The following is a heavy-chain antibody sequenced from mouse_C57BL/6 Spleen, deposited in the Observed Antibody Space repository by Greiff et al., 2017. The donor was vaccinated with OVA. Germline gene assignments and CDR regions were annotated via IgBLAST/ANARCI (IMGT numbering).Heavy chain of an antibody. Sequence: VKLMESGAELAKPGASVKLSCKASGYTFTSYWMHWVKQRPGQGLEWIGYINPSSGYTKYNQKFKDKATLTADKSSSTAYMQLSSLTYEDSAVYYCASPLDSSGYRFAYWGQGTLVTVSA. D-gene: IGHD3-2*02. J-gene: IGHJ3*01. V-gene: IGHV1-7*01. CDR3: ASPLDSSGYRFAY. CDR1: GYTFTSYW. CDR2: INPSSGYT.